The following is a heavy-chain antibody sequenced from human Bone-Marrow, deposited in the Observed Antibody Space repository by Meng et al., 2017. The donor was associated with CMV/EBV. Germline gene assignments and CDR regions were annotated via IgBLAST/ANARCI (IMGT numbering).Heavy chain of an antibody. J-gene: IGHJ5*02. CDR1: GFTFSSYW. D-gene: IGHD6-19*01. V-gene: IGHV3-74*01. Sequence: GESLKISCAASGFTFSSYWMHWVRQAPGKGLVWVSRINSDGSSTSYADSVKGRFTISRDNAKNTLYLQMYSLRAEDTAVYYCARSPSPGIAVGPWGQGTLVTVSS. CDR2: INSDGSST. CDR3: ARSPSPGIAVGP.